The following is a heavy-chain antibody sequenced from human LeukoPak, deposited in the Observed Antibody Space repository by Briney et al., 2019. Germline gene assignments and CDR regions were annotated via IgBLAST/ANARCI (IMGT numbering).Heavy chain of an antibody. CDR2: ISYDGSNK. CDR1: GFTFSSYA. Sequence: GGSLRLSCAASGFTFSSYAMHWVRQAPGKGLEWVAVISYDGSNKYYADSVKGRFTISRDNSKNTLYLQMNSLRAEDTAVYYCARDQYYDFWSGYSSALDYWGQGTLVTVSS. V-gene: IGHV3-30*01. CDR3: ARDQYYDFWSGYSSALDY. J-gene: IGHJ4*02. D-gene: IGHD3-3*01.